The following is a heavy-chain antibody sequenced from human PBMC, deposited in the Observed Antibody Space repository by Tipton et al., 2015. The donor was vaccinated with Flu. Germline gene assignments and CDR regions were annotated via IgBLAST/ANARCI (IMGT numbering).Heavy chain of an antibody. J-gene: IGHJ6*02. V-gene: IGHV4-34*01. D-gene: IGHD6-13*01. CDR1: GGSFSGYY. CDR3: ARAGAAGKYSYYYYGMDV. CDR2: INHSGST. Sequence: TLSLTCAVYGGSFSGYYWSWIRQPPGKGLEWIGEINHSGSTNYNPSLKSRVTISVDTSKNQFSLKLSSVTAADTAVYYCARAGAAGKYSYYYYGMDVWGQGTTVTVSS.